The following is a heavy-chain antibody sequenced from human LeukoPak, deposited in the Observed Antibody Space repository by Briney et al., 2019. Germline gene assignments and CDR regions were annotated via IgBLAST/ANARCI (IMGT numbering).Heavy chain of an antibody. CDR2: ISGSGGST. CDR3: ARSGGVGAGGFDP. CDR1: GFTFTSSG. D-gene: IGHD3-16*01. V-gene: IGHV3-23*01. J-gene: IGHJ5*02. Sequence: GGSLRLSCSASGFTFTSSGMSWVRQAPGKGLERVSAISGSGGSTYYADSVRGRLTISRDNSKNTLYLQMNSLRAEDTALYYCARSGGVGAGGFDPWGQGTLVTVSS.